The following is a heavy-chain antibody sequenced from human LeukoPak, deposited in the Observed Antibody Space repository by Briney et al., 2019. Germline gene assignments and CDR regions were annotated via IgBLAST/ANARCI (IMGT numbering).Heavy chain of an antibody. J-gene: IGHJ5*02. CDR2: IYHSGST. V-gene: IGHV4-61*01. Sequence: SETLSLTCTVSGDSVNSGSYHWSWIRQPPGKGLEWIGYIYHSGSTNYNPSLKSRVTISVDTSNNQFSLKLSSVTAADTAVYYCARAGHNWNDVSWFDPWGQGTLVTVSS. CDR3: ARAGHNWNDVSWFDP. CDR1: GDSVNSGSYH. D-gene: IGHD1-1*01.